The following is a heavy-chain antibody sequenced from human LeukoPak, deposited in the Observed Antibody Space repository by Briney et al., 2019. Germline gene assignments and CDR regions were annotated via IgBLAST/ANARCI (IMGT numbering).Heavy chain of an antibody. CDR2: INTNTGNP. CDR3: ARRDIVVVPNYYYYYGMDV. V-gene: IGHV7-4-1*02. D-gene: IGHD2-2*01. Sequence: ASVKVSCKASGYTFSYYAMNWVRQAPGQGLEWMGWINTNTGNPTYAQGFTGRFVFSLDTSVSTAYLQISSLKAEDTAVYYCARRDIVVVPNYYYYYGMDVWGQGTTVTVSS. J-gene: IGHJ6*02. CDR1: GYTFSYYA.